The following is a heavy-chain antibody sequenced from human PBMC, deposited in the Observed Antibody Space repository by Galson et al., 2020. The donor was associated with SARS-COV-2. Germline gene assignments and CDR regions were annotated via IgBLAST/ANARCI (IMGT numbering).Heavy chain of an antibody. V-gene: IGHV4-34*01. CDR3: ARDLTGGYYDSSGSFDY. D-gene: IGHD3-22*01. CDR1: GGSFSGYF. Sequence: SQTLSLTCAVYGGSFSGYFWSWIRQPPGKGLEWIGEVNHSGSTNYNPSLKSRVTISVDTSKNQFSLKLSSVTAADTAVYYCARDLTGGYYDSSGSFDYWGQGTLVTVSS. J-gene: IGHJ4*02. CDR2: VNHSGST.